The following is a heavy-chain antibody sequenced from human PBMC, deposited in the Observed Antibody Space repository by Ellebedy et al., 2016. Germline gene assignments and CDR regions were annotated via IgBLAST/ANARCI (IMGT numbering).Heavy chain of an antibody. D-gene: IGHD6-19*01. V-gene: IGHV1-3*01. Sequence: ASVKVSXKASGYTFTSYAMHWVRQAPGQRLEWMGWINAGNGNTKYLQKFQGRVTITRDTSASTAYMELSSLRSEDTAVYYCAREAVAGPLDYWGQGTLVTVSS. J-gene: IGHJ4*02. CDR3: AREAVAGPLDY. CDR2: INAGNGNT. CDR1: GYTFTSYA.